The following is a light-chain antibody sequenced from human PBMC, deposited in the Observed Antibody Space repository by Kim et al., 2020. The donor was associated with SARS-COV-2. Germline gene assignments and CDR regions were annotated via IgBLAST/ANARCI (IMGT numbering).Light chain of an antibody. V-gene: IGLV6-57*03. CDR3: QSYDSSNPHVV. CDR2: EDN. Sequence: VTISCTRSSGSIASNYVQWYQQRPGSAPTTVIYEDNQRPSGVPDRFSGSIDSSSNSASLTISGLKPEDEADYYCQSYDSSNPHVVFGGGTQLTVL. CDR1: SGSIASNY. J-gene: IGLJ2*01.